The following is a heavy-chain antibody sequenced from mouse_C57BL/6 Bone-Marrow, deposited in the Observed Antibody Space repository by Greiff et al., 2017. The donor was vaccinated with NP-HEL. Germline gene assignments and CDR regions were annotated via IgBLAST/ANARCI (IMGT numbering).Heavy chain of an antibody. V-gene: IGHV1-52*01. CDR2: IDPSDSET. J-gene: IGHJ2*01. CDR3: ARSTTVVATGY. CDR1: GYTFTSYW. D-gene: IGHD1-1*01. Sequence: QVQLQQPGAELVRPGSSVKLSCKASGYTFTSYWMHWVKQRPIQGLEWIGNIDPSDSETHYNQKFKDKATLTVDKSSSTAYMQLSSLTSEDSAVYYCARSTTVVATGYWGQGTTLTVSS.